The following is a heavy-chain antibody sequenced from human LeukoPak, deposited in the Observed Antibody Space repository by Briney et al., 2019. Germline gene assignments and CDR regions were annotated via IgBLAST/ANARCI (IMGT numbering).Heavy chain of an antibody. V-gene: IGHV4-4*02. CDR3: ARAGIVGATIDY. D-gene: IGHD1-26*01. J-gene: IGHJ4*02. Sequence: SGTLSLTCGVSGGSISGTNWWSWVRQPPGQGLEWIGEISLAGQTNYNPSLNGRVTMSLDKSSNQLSLNLTSVTAADTAVYYCARAGIVGATIDYWGQGTLVTVSS. CDR1: GGSISGTNW. CDR2: ISLAGQT.